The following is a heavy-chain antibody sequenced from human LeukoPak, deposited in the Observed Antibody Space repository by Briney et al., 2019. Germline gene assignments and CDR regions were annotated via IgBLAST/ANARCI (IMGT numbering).Heavy chain of an antibody. CDR2: INPSGGST. J-gene: IGHJ6*02. Sequence: ASVKVSCKASGYTFTSYYMHWVRQAPGQGLEWMGIINPSGGSTSYAQKFQGRVTITRDTSASTAYMELSSLRSEDTAVYYCARAGQQLVYGMDVWGQGTTVTVSS. D-gene: IGHD6-13*01. V-gene: IGHV1-46*01. CDR1: GYTFTSYY. CDR3: ARAGQQLVYGMDV.